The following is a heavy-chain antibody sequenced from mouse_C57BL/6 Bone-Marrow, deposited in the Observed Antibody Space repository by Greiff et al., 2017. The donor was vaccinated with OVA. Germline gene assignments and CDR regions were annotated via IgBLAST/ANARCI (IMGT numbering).Heavy chain of an antibody. V-gene: IGHV5-17*01. CDR3: ARREVWLRRDWDFDV. D-gene: IGHD2-2*01. J-gene: IGHJ1*03. CDR1: GFTFSDYG. CDR2: ISSGSSTI. Sequence: EVQLVESGGGLVKPGGSLKLSCAASGFTFSDYGMHWVRQAPEKGLEWVAYISSGSSTIYYADTVKGRFTISSDNAKNTMFLQMTSLRSEDTAMYYCARREVWLRRDWDFDVWGTGTTVTVSS.